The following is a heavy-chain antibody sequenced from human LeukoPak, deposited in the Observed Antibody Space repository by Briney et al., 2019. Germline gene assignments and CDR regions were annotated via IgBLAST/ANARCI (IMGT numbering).Heavy chain of an antibody. CDR3: TRTLYDILTASYFGSSQLFDT. V-gene: IGHV4-39*01. CDR2: IYYSGST. CDR1: GGSIRSTDYY. D-gene: IGHD3-9*01. Sequence: SETLSLTCTVSGGSIRSTDYYWGWVRQPPGKGLEWIGSIYYSGSTYYNPSLKSRDTISVDTSKNQFSLKLSSVTAADTAVYYCTRTLYDILTASYFGSSQLFDTWGQGTLVTASS. J-gene: IGHJ4*02.